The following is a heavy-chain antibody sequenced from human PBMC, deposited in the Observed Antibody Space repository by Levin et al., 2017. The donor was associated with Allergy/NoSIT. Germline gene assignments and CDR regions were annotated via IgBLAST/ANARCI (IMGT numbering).Heavy chain of an antibody. CDR2: INKDGSEK. Sequence: GGSLRLSCAASGFTFSDSWMYWVRQAPGKGLEWVANINKDGSEKYYMNSVKGRFTISRDNAKNSLFLQMNSLTADDTALYYGTNLMTYWGQGTLVTVSS. J-gene: IGHJ4*02. CDR1: GFTFSDSW. CDR3: TNLMTY. D-gene: IGHD2-21*02. V-gene: IGHV3-7*01.